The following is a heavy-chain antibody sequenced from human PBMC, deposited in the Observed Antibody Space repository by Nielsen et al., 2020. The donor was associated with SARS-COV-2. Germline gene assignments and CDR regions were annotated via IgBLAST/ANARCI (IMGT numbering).Heavy chain of an antibody. CDR2: ISGSGGST. Sequence: GESLKISCAASGFTFSSYAMSWVRQAPGKGLEWVSAISGSGGSTYHADSVKGRFTISRDNAKNTLYLQMNSLRAEDTAVYYCARGGVYYDFWRYYYGMDVWGQGTTVTVSS. V-gene: IGHV3-23*01. CDR3: ARGGVYYDFWRYYYGMDV. D-gene: IGHD3-3*01. CDR1: GFTFSSYA. J-gene: IGHJ6*02.